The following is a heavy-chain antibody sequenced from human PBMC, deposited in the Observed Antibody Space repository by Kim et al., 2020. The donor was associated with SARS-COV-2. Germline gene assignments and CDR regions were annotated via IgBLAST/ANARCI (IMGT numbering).Heavy chain of an antibody. J-gene: IGHJ4*02. CDR1: GGSFSGYY. CDR3: ARKYRWPLSFFDY. CDR2: INHSGST. Sequence: SETLSLTCAVYGGSFSGYYWSWIRQPPGKGLEWIGEINHSGSTNYNPSLKSRVTISVDTSKNQFSLKLSSVTAADTAVYYCARKYRWPLSFFDYWGQGTLVTVSS. D-gene: IGHD6-6*01. V-gene: IGHV4-34*01.